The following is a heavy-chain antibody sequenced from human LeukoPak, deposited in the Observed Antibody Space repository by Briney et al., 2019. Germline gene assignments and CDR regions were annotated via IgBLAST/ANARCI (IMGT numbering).Heavy chain of an antibody. CDR3: AESAVSYDFWSGYSNTQYYFDY. J-gene: IGHJ4*02. V-gene: IGHV3-9*01. CDR2: ISWNSGSI. CDR1: GFTFDDYT. Sequence: GGSLRLSCAAPGFTFDDYTMHWVRQAPGKGLEWVSGISWNSGSIGYADSVKGRFTISRDNAKNSLYLQMNSLRAEDTALYYCAESAVSYDFWSGYSNTQYYFDYWGQGTLVTVSS. D-gene: IGHD3-3*01.